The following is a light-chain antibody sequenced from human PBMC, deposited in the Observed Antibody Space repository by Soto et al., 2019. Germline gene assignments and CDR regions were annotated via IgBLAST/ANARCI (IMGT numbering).Light chain of an antibody. CDR2: EAS. J-gene: IGLJ2*01. CDR1: STDFVTYNR. Sequence: QSALTQPPSVSGSPGQSVTISCTGTSTDFVTYNRVSWYQQPPGTAPKLIVYEASNRPSGVPDRFSGSKSGNTASLTISGLQAEDEADYYCQSYDSSLSGVVFGGGTKLTVL. CDR3: QSYDSSLSGVV. V-gene: IGLV2-18*02.